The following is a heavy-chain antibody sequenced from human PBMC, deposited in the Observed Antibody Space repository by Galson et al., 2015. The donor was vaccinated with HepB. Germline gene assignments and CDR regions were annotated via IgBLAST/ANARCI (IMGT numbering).Heavy chain of an antibody. CDR1: GFTFSSYA. V-gene: IGHV3-23*01. J-gene: IGHJ4*02. Sequence: LRLSCAASGFTFSSYAMSWVRQAPGKGLEWVSAISGSGGSTYYADSVKGRFTISRDNSKNTLYLQMNSLRAEDTAVYYCAKSLDIAARPAVTFDYWGQGTLVTVSS. CDR3: AKSLDIAARPAVTFDY. D-gene: IGHD6-6*01. CDR2: ISGSGGST.